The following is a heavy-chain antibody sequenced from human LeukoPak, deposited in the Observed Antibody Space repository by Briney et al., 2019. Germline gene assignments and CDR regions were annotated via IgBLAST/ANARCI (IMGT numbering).Heavy chain of an antibody. CDR3: ARESSGYSYGTYYFDY. D-gene: IGHD5-18*01. J-gene: IGHJ4*02. CDR1: GFTFSSYW. V-gene: IGHV3-7*01. Sequence: PGGSLRLSCAASGFTFSSYWMSWVRQAPGKGLEWVANIKQDGSEKYYVDSVKGRFTISRDNAKNSLYLQMNSLRAEDTAAYYCARESSGYSYGTYYFDYWGQGTLVTVSS. CDR2: IKQDGSEK.